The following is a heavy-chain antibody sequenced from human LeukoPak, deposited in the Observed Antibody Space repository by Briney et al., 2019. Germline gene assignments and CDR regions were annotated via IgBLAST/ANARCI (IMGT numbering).Heavy chain of an antibody. D-gene: IGHD3-10*01. CDR1: GYTFTIYW. J-gene: IGHJ4*02. Sequence: GASVKVSCKASGYTFTIYWIGWVRQMPGKGLEWMAIIYPGDSDTRYSPSLQGQVTISADKSISTAYLQCSSLKASDTAMYYCARPRCGSGSCHFDYWGQGTLVTVSS. CDR3: ARPRCGSGSCHFDY. V-gene: IGHV5-51*01. CDR2: IYPGDSDT.